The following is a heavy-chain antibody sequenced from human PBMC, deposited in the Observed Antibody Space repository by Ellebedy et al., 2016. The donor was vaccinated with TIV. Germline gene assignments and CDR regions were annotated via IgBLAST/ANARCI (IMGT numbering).Heavy chain of an antibody. CDR2: INQDGREI. J-gene: IGHJ3*02. CDR1: GFTFSSFW. CDR3: ARGLRWYTFDI. V-gene: IGHV3-7*01. D-gene: IGHD4-23*01. Sequence: PGGSLRLTCAASGFTFSSFWMSWVRQAPGQGLEWVANINQDGREIFYVDSVKGRFTISRDNAKNSLYLQMNSLRAEDTAVFYCARGLRWYTFDIWGQGTMVTVSS.